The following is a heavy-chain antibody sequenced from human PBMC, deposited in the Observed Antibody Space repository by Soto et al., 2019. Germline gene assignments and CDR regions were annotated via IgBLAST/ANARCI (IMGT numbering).Heavy chain of an antibody. V-gene: IGHV3-23*01. D-gene: IGHD3-9*01. Sequence: MTCDQKTTGKGLEWVSGISGSGATTSYADSVKGRFTVSRDNSKNTLYLQMNSLRVEDTAVYHCAKLQYFNRSAYSVLEYRGHGTPVTVSS. CDR3: AKLQYFNRSAYSVLEY. J-gene: IGHJ4*01. CDR2: ISGSGATT.